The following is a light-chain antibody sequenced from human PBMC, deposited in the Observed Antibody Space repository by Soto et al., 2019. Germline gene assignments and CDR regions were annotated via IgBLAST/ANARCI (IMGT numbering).Light chain of an antibody. CDR2: NNA. CDR3: AVWDDSLNGWV. V-gene: IGLV1-44*01. Sequence: QSVLTQAPSASGTPGQRVTISCSGSSSNIGSNTVNWYQQLPGTAPKLLIYNNAQRPSGVPDRFSGSKSGTSASLAIGGLQSEDEADYYCAVWDDSLNGWVFGGGTKRTVL. CDR1: SSNIGSNT. J-gene: IGLJ3*02.